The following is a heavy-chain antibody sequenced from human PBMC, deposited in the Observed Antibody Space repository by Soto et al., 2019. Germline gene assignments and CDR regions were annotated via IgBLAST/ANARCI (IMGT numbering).Heavy chain of an antibody. CDR2: ISYDGSNK. V-gene: IGHV3-30-3*01. CDR3: ARDLGYDFWSGYRDY. Sequence: PGGSLRLSCAASGFTFSSYAMHWVRQAPGKGLEWVAVISYDGSNKYYADSVKGRFTISRDNSKNTLYLQMNSLRAEDTAVYYYARDLGYDFWSGYRDYWGQGTLVTVSS. D-gene: IGHD3-3*01. J-gene: IGHJ4*02. CDR1: GFTFSSYA.